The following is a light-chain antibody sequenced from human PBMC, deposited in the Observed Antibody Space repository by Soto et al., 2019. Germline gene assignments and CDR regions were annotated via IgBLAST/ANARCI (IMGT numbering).Light chain of an antibody. J-gene: IGKJ1*01. Sequence: DIVMTQSPLSLPVTPGEPASISCRSSQSLLHSNGYNYLDWYLQQPGQSPQLLIYLGSNRASGVPDRFSGSGSGTDFTLKISRVEAEDVGVYYCMQALQTPRTVGQGTKVEIK. CDR2: LGS. CDR1: QSLLHSNGYNY. V-gene: IGKV2-28*01. CDR3: MQALQTPRT.